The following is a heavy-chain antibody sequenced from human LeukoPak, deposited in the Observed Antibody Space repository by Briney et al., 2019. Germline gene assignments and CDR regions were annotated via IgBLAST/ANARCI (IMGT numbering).Heavy chain of an antibody. D-gene: IGHD4-17*01. J-gene: IGHJ5*02. Sequence: GGSLRLSCAASGFTFSSYEMNWVRQAPGKGLEWVANINPDGSEKYYVDSVKGRFTISRDNAKDSLYLQMSSLRAEDTAVYYCARDAYGTSDHWGQGTLVTVSS. V-gene: IGHV3-7*05. CDR1: GFTFSSYE. CDR3: ARDAYGTSDH. CDR2: INPDGSEK.